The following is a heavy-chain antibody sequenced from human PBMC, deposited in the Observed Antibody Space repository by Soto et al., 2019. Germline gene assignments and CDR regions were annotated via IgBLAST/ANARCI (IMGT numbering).Heavy chain of an antibody. CDR3: ARDLRLVGTFDYCYYGMDV. D-gene: IGHD3-9*01. CDR1: GGSISSYY. V-gene: IGHV4-59*01. J-gene: IGHJ6*02. CDR2: IYYSGST. Sequence: PSETLSLTCTVSGGSISSYYWSWIRQPPGKGLEWIGYIYYSGSTNYNPSLKSRVTISVDTSKNQFSLKLSSVTAADTAVYYCARDLRLVGTFDYCYYGMDVWGQGTTVTVSS.